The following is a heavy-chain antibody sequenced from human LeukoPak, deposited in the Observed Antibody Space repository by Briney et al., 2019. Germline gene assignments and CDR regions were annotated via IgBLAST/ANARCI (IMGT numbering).Heavy chain of an antibody. J-gene: IGHJ3*02. Sequence: GGSLRLSCAASGFTFSSYGIHWVRQAPGKGLEWVALILNDGSNYYYADSVKGRFTISRDNSKNTLYLQMSSLRTEDTAVYYCARSSLGTGYAFDIWGQGTMVTVSS. CDR2: ILNDGSNY. CDR1: GFTFSSYG. CDR3: ARSSLGTGYAFDI. D-gene: IGHD1-1*01. V-gene: IGHV3-30*03.